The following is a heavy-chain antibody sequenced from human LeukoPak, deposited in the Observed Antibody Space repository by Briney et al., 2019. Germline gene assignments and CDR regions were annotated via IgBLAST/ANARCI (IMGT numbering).Heavy chain of an antibody. CDR2: ISSSGSTI. CDR3: ARDPCCYSSSWGPYFDY. Sequence: PGGSLKLSCAASGFTFSSYEMNWVRQAPGKGLEWVSYISSSGSTIYYADSVKGRFTISRDNAKNSLYLQMNSLRAEDTAVYYCARDPCCYSSSWGPYFDYWGQGTLVTVSS. J-gene: IGHJ4*02. D-gene: IGHD2-2*01. CDR1: GFTFSSYE. V-gene: IGHV3-48*03.